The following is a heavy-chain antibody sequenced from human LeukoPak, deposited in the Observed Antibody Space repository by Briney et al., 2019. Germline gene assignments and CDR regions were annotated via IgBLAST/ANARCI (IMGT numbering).Heavy chain of an antibody. CDR3: ATMGPTYAFES. CDR2: IYYSGST. D-gene: IGHD1-26*01. Sequence: PSETLSLTCTVSGGSIRSYYWSWIRQPPGKGLEWIGYIYYSGSTNYNPSLQSRVTISVDTSKNQFSLRLSSVTAADTAVYFCATMGPTYAFESWGQGTMVIVSS. CDR1: GGSIRSYY. V-gene: IGHV4-59*08. J-gene: IGHJ3*02.